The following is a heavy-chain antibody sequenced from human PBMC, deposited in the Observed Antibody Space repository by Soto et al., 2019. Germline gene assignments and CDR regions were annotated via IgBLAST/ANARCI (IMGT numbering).Heavy chain of an antibody. Sequence: SETLSLTCTVSGGSISSYYWGWIRQPPVKGLEWIGYIYYSGNANCNPSLKNRVTISVDTSKNQFALKLSSVTAADTAVYYCARDRGSVTIFGVVPGVDAFDIWGQGTMVTVSS. J-gene: IGHJ3*02. CDR2: IYYSGNA. CDR3: ARDRGSVTIFGVVPGVDAFDI. V-gene: IGHV4-59*01. D-gene: IGHD3-3*01. CDR1: GGSISSYY.